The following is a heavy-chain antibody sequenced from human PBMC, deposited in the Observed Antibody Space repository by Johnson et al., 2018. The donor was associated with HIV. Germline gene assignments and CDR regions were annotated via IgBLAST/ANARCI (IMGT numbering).Heavy chain of an antibody. V-gene: IGHV3-11*04. CDR1: GFTFSDYY. CDR2: ISSSGSTI. J-gene: IGHJ3*02. Sequence: QVQLVDSGGGVVQPGRSLRLSCAASGFTFSDYYMSWIRQAPGKGLEWVSYISSSGSTIYYADSVKGRFTISRDNAKNSLYLQMNSLRAEDTAVYYCAGDRGRGGYSYGRGDAFDIWGQGTMVTVSS. D-gene: IGHD5-18*01. CDR3: AGDRGRGGYSYGRGDAFDI.